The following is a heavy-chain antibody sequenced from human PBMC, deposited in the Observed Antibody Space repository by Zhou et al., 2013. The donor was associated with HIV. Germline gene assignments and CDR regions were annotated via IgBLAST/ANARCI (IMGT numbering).Heavy chain of an antibody. CDR3: ARSVVGAHIDT. J-gene: IGHJ5*02. CDR1: DYFTTTYY. Sequence: QVQLEESGPRLVKPSGTLSLTCSVSDYFTTTYYWSWIRQAAGKGLEWIGRIYTSGSTVYNPSLKSRVSMSVDTSKKEFSLNLNSMTAADTAVYYCARSVVGAHIDTWGQGILITVSS. D-gene: IGHD2-15*01. V-gene: IGHV4-4*07. CDR2: IYTSGST.